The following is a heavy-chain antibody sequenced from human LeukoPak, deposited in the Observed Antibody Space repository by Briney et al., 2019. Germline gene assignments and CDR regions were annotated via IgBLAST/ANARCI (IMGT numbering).Heavy chain of an antibody. J-gene: IGHJ6*03. Sequence: SETLSLTCNVSGDSFSSYFWSWIRQPAGKGLEGIGRLHARGGANYNPSLQSRFTMSLDTSRKQFSLKLMSVSAANSAVYYCARDITGPPTYSYYSMDVWGKGTTVTVSS. CDR3: ARDITGPPTYSYYSMDV. CDR2: LHARGGA. CDR1: GDSFSSYF. D-gene: IGHD2-8*02. V-gene: IGHV4-4*07.